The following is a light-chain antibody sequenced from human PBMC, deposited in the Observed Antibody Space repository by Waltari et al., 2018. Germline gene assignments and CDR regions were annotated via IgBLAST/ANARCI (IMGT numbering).Light chain of an antibody. CDR2: DVS. CDR3: CSFTRSSTWV. CDR1: ATDVGGYNY. J-gene: IGLJ3*02. V-gene: IGLV2-14*03. Sequence: QSALTQPASVSGSPGQSITISCTGTATDVGGYNYVSWYQQHPGKAPKLIIFDVSSRPSGISNRFSGSKCGNTASLTISGVQPEDEADYYCCSFTRSSTWVFGGGTKLTVL.